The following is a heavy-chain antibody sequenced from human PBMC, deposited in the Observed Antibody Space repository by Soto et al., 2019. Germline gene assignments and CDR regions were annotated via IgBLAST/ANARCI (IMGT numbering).Heavy chain of an antibody. D-gene: IGHD3-22*01. CDR2: IYFRGTT. V-gene: IGHV4-59*01. J-gene: IGHJ4*02. CDR1: GGSIISYY. Sequence: SETLSLTCTVSGGSIISYYWSWIRQPPWKGLEWIGYIYFRGTTNYNPSLKSRVTMSADTSKNQFSLKLNSVTAADTAVYYCARMNYYDTSGYPFDYWGQGMMVTSPQ. CDR3: ARMNYYDTSGYPFDY.